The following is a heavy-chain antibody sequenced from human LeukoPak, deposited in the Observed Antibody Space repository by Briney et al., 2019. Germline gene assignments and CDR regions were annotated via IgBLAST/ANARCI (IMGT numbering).Heavy chain of an antibody. Sequence: GGSLRLSCAASGFTFSSYAMSWVRQAPGKGLEWVSAISGSGGSTYYADSVKGRFTISRDNSKNTLYLQMNSLRAEDTAVYYCARSQRGSTSSYFDYWGQGTLVTVSS. V-gene: IGHV3-23*01. CDR1: GFTFSSYA. CDR3: ARSQRGSTSSYFDY. J-gene: IGHJ4*02. CDR2: ISGSGGST. D-gene: IGHD2-2*01.